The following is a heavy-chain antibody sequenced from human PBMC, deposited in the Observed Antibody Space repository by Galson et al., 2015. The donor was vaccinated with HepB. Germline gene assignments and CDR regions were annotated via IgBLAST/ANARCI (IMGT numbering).Heavy chain of an antibody. J-gene: IGHJ4*02. V-gene: IGHV2-5*02. CDR3: AYRSPQSANWNSNCFDY. CDR1: GFSLTTRPVG. Sequence: ALVKPTQTLTLTCSFSGFSLTTRPVGVGWLRQPPGKALEWLAVIYWDDDKRYSPSLKNRLTITKDTSKNQVVLTMTNMDPVDTASYYCAYRSPQSANWNSNCFDYWGQGTLVTVSS. CDR2: IYWDDDK. D-gene: IGHD1-7*01.